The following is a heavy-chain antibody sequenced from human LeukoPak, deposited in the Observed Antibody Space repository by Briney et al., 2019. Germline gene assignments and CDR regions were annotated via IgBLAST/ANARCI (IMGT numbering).Heavy chain of an antibody. J-gene: IGHJ6*01. V-gene: IGHV4-31*11. CDR2: IYYSGST. CDR1: GGSISSGGYY. Sequence: PSETLSLTCAVSGGSISSGGYYWSWIRQHPGKGLEWIGYIYYSGSTYYNPSLKSRVTISVDTSKNQFSLKLSSVTAAGTAVYYCARDRIGEGIQSGYYFPQLYYYGMDVWGQGTTVTVSS. D-gene: IGHD5-12*01. CDR3: ARDRIGEGIQSGYYFPQLYYYGMDV.